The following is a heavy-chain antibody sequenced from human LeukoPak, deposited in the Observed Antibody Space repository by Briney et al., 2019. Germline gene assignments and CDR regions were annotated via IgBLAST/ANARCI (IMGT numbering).Heavy chain of an antibody. V-gene: IGHV3-74*01. D-gene: IGHD3-3*01. J-gene: IGHJ4*02. CDR3: ARDRHILEWLFKLHY. Sequence: TGGSLRLSCAASGFTFSSYWMHWVRQAPGKGLVWVSHINNDGSSTTYADSVKGRFTISRDNAKNLLYLQMNSLRAEDTAVYYCARDRHILEWLFKLHYWGQGTLVTVSS. CDR2: INNDGSST. CDR1: GFTFSSYW.